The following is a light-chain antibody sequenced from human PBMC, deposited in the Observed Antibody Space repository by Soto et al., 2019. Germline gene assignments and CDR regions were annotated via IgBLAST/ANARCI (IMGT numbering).Light chain of an antibody. CDR3: QQGNNWPLT. V-gene: IGKV3-15*01. CDR1: QSISSE. J-gene: IGKJ2*01. CDR2: GAS. Sequence: EIVMTQSPATLSVSPGERATLSCRATQSISSELAWYQQKPGQPPRLLIYGASTRATGVPARFTGSGSGSDFTLTISGLQSEDFAVYYCQQGNNWPLTFGQGTRLEI.